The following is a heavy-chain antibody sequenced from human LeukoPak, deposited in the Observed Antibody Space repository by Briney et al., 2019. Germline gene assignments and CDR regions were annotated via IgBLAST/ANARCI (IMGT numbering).Heavy chain of an antibody. CDR2: IYYSGST. D-gene: IGHD4-11*01. J-gene: IGHJ5*02. CDR3: GREFTGLRFDP. Sequence: SETLSLTCTVSGGSISSYYWSWIRQPPGKGLEWIGYIYYSGSTNYNPSLKSRVTISVDTSKNQFSLKLSSVTAADTAVYYCGREFTGLRFDPWGQGTLVTVSS. CDR1: GGSISSYY. V-gene: IGHV4-59*01.